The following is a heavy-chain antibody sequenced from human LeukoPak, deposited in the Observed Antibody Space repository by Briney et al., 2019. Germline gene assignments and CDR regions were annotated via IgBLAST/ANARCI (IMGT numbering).Heavy chain of an antibody. D-gene: IGHD5-18*01. CDR2: IKEDGSEK. CDR3: ARFCTSLVKYAFDI. Sequence: GGSLRLSCAASGFTFSSYWMTWVRQASVKGLELVANIKEDGSEKYYVDSVKGRFTISRDNAKNSLYLQMNSLRADDTAVYYCARFCTSLVKYAFDIWGQGTMVTVSS. V-gene: IGHV3-7*01. CDR1: GFTFSSYW. J-gene: IGHJ3*02.